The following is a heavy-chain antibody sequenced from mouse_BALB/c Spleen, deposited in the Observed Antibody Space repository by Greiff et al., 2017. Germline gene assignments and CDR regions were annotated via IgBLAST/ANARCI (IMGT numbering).Heavy chain of an antibody. D-gene: IGHD1-1*01. V-gene: IGHV5-4*02. Sequence: EVNVVESGGGLVKPGGSLKLSCAASGFTFSDYYMYWVRQTPEKRLEWVATISDGGSYTYYPDSVKGRFTISRDNAKNNLYLQMSSLKSEDTAMYYCARDAGSLDYWGQGTTLTVSS. CDR3: ARDAGSLDY. CDR2: ISDGGSYT. CDR1: GFTFSDYY. J-gene: IGHJ2*01.